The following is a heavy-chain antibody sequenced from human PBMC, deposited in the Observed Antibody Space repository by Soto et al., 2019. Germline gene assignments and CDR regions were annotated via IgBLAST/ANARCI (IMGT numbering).Heavy chain of an antibody. V-gene: IGHV4-34*01. Sequence: SETLSLTCAVYGGSFSGYYWSWIRQPPGKGLEWIGEINHSGSTNYNPSLKSRVTISVDTSKNQFSLKLSSVTAADTAVYYCARARITMIRGNWFDPWGQGTLVTVSS. J-gene: IGHJ5*02. CDR2: INHSGST. D-gene: IGHD3-22*01. CDR3: ARARITMIRGNWFDP. CDR1: GGSFSGYY.